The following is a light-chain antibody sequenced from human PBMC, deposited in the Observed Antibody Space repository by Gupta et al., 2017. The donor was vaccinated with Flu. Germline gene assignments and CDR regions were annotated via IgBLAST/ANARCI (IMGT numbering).Light chain of an antibody. J-gene: IGKJ1*01. Sequence: DIVMTQSPHSLAVSLGERATINCKPSQSCDESQKKYNYLAWYQQKPGQPPKLLIYWASTREYGVPDRFSGSGSGTDFTLTISSRQAEDVAVYYCQQEVNSHKTFGQGTKVEIK. CDR3: QQEVNSHKT. CDR1: QSCDESQKKYNY. V-gene: IGKV4-1*01. CDR2: WAS.